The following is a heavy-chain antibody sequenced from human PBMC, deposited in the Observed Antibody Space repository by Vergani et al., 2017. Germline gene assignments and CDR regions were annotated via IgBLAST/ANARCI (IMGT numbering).Heavy chain of an antibody. D-gene: IGHD2-2*01. CDR1: VFTFGYYA. V-gene: IGHV3-49*03. Sequence: EVQLVESGGDLVQPGRSLRLSCTASVFTFGYYAMDWFRQAPGQGLEWVGGIRSKAYGQATIYAASVKGRFTISRDNAKNSLYLQMNSLRAEDTAVYYCAGDSPLVVPAAIFYYYYGMDVWGQGTTVTVSS. CDR3: AGDSPLVVPAAIFYYYYGMDV. J-gene: IGHJ6*02. CDR2: IRSKAYGQAT.